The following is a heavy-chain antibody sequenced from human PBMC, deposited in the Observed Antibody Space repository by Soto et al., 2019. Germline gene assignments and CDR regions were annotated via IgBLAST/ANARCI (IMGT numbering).Heavy chain of an antibody. CDR3: ARASRSCSSSKTNYYGMDV. J-gene: IGHJ6*02. D-gene: IGHD6-13*01. V-gene: IGHV1-69*13. CDR1: GGTFSSYA. CDR2: IIPIFGTA. Sequence: SVKVSCKASGGTFSSYAISWVRQAPGQGLEWMGGIIPIFGTANYAQKFQGRVTITADESTSTAYMELSSLRSEDTAVYYCARASRSCSSSKTNYYGMDVWGQGTTVTVSS.